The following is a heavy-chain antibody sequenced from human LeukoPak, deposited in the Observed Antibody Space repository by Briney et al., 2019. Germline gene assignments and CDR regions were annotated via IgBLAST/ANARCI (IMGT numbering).Heavy chain of an antibody. CDR3: ERLDWYDSSGQGY. CDR1: GGTFSSYA. Sequence: SVKVSCKASGGTFSSYAISWVRQAPGQGLGWMGRIIPIFGIANYAQKFQGRGTITADKSTSTAYMELSSLRSEDTAVYYCERLDWYDSSGQGYWGQGTLVTVSS. J-gene: IGHJ4*02. CDR2: IIPIFGIA. V-gene: IGHV1-69*04. D-gene: IGHD3-22*01.